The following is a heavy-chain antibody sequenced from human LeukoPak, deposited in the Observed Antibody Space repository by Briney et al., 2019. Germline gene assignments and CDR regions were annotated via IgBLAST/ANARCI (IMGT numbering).Heavy chain of an antibody. CDR2: MYHSGST. J-gene: IGHJ4*02. D-gene: IGHD3-3*01. V-gene: IGHV4-4*02. CDR1: SGSIRDTNW. Sequence: SETLSLTCAVSSGSIRDTNWWSWVRQPPGKGLEWIGEMYHSGSTNYNPSLKSRVTISVDESNNRFSLRLNSVTAADTAVYYCARATYYDFWSGYYTGTYFDYWGQGTLVTVSS. CDR3: ARATYYDFWSGYYTGTYFDY.